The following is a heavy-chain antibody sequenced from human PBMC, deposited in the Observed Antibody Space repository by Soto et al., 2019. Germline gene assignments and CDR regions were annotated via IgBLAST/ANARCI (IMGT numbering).Heavy chain of an antibody. V-gene: IGHV4-4*07. J-gene: IGHJ4*02. CDR3: ARGGQDFWSGPFDY. Sequence: PSETLSLTCTVSGGSSSNYFCNWIRQPAGKGLEWIGRIDNSGSTNYNPSLKSRITMSADTSRNQFSLKLNSVTAADTAVYYCARGGQDFWSGPFDYWGQGALVTVSS. CDR1: GGSSSNYF. D-gene: IGHD3-3*01. CDR2: IDNSGST.